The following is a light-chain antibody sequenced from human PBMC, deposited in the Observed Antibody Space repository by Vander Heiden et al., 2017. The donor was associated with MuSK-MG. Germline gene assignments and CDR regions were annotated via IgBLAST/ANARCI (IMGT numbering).Light chain of an antibody. Sequence: EIVLTQSPPTLSVSPGERATLSCRASQSVSSYLAWYQQKPGQAPRLLIYDASTRVTGVPPSFSGSRSGTDFTLTISSLDPEDFALYYCQQGVNWPFTFGQGTKVAIK. J-gene: IGKJ2*01. CDR1: QSVSSY. CDR3: QQGVNWPFT. CDR2: DAS. V-gene: IGKV3-11*01.